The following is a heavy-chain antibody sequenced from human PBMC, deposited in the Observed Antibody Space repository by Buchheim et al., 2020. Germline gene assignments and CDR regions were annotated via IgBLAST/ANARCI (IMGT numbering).Heavy chain of an antibody. CDR3: AKASSTYHSGSGSPDY. V-gene: IGHV3-30-3*01. CDR1: GFTFSSYA. Sequence: QVQLVESGGGVVQPGRSLRLSCAASGFTFSSYAMHWVRQAPGKGLEWVAVISYDGSNKYYADSVKGRFTISRDNAKNSLFLQMDSLRAEDTALYYCAKASSTYHSGSGSPDYWGQGT. J-gene: IGHJ4*02. CDR2: ISYDGSNK. D-gene: IGHD3-10*01.